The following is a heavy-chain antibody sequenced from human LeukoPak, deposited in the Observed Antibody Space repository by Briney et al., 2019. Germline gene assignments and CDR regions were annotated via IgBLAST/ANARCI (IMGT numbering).Heavy chain of an antibody. D-gene: IGHD2-15*01. CDR3: ARGYCSGSRYSRSY. Sequence: GGSLRLSCAASGFTFSMFWMNWVRQAPGKGLEWVAEIKQDGSDKNYVDSVKGRFIISRDNAKNSLYLQMNSLRAEDTAVYYCARGYCSGSRYSRSYWGQGTLVTVSS. CDR1: GFTFSMFW. J-gene: IGHJ4*02. V-gene: IGHV3-7*01. CDR2: IKQDGSDK.